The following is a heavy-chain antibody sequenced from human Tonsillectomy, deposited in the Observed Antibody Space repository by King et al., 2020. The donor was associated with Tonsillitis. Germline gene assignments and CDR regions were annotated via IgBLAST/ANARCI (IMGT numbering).Heavy chain of an antibody. Sequence: QVQLVESGGGVVQPGRSLRLSCAASGFIFSSYGMHWVRQAPGKGLEWVAVISYDGSNKYYVDSVKGRFTISRDNSKNTLYLQMNSLRAEDTAVYYCANLWGMLRYFDWSSYGDVFDIWGQGTMVTVSS. V-gene: IGHV3-30*18. J-gene: IGHJ3*02. CDR1: GFIFSSYG. CDR2: ISYDGSNK. D-gene: IGHD3-9*01. CDR3: ANLWGMLRYFDWSSYGDVFDI.